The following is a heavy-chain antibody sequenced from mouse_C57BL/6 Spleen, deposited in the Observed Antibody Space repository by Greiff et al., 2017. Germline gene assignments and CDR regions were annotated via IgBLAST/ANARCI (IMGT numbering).Heavy chain of an antibody. D-gene: IGHD2-5*01. CDR3: ARAYSNYNAMDY. CDR2: IWTGGGT. V-gene: IGHV2-9-1*01. Sequence: VQRVESGPGLVAPSQSLSITCTVSGFSLTSYAISWVRQPPGKGLEWLGVIWTGGGTNYNSDLKSRLSISKDNSKSQVFLKRNSLQTDDTARDSCARAYSNYNAMDYWGQGTSVTVSS. J-gene: IGHJ4*01. CDR1: GFSLTSYA.